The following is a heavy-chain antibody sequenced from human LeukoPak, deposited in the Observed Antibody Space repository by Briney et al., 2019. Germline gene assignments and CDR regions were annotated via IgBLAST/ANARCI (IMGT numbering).Heavy chain of an antibody. D-gene: IGHD1-1*01. CDR2: IYYHENT. J-gene: IGHJ4*02. Sequence: SETLSLTCAVYGGSFSGYYWSWIRQAPGKGLEWIGSIYYHENTYYNSSLKSRVTISVDTSKNQFSLKLNSVTAADTAVYFCARRAYSAAYWKHFDYWGQGTLVTVSS. CDR1: GGSFSGYY. CDR3: ARRAYSAAYWKHFDY. V-gene: IGHV4-34*01.